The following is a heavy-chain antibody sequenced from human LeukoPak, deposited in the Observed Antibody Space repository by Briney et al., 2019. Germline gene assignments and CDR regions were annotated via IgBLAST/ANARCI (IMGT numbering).Heavy chain of an antibody. D-gene: IGHD6-6*01. Sequence: SVKVSCKASGFTFTSSTMQWVRQARGQRLEWIGWIIVGSGNTHYAQKFQERVTITRDMSTSTAYMELSSLRSEDTAVYYCAAVRSSYYYYGMDVWGQGTTVTVSS. V-gene: IGHV1-58*02. CDR1: GFTFTSST. CDR3: AAVRSSYYYYGMDV. J-gene: IGHJ6*02. CDR2: IIVGSGNT.